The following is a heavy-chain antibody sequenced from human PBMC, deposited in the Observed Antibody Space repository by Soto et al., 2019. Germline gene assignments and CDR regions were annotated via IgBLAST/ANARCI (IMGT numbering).Heavy chain of an antibody. CDR3: ARPHSAAFAWAADS. V-gene: IGHV3-53*01. CDR1: AFSVSSNY. J-gene: IGHJ5*02. D-gene: IGHD1-26*01. Sequence: EVRLVESGGGLIQPGGSLRLSCEVSAFSVSSNYMSWVRQAPGKGLEWVSVVSDVERANFADSVKGRFTVSRDISTNTVFLQMNSLRAEDTAVYYCARPHSAAFAWAADSWGQGTLVIVSS. CDR2: VSDVERA.